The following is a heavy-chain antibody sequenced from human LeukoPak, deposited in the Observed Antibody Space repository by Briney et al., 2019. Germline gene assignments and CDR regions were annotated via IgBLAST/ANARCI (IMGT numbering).Heavy chain of an antibody. J-gene: IGHJ6*03. CDR3: ARVDRYHYYLDV. CDR1: GGTFSSYS. CDR2: IMPLFNTA. V-gene: IGHV1-69*05. Sequence: SVKVSCKASGGTFSSYSITWVRQTPGQGLEWMGGIMPLFNTANYAQQFQGRVTINTDESTSTAYMELSSLRFEDTAMYYCARVDRYHYYLDVWGKGTTVTVSS.